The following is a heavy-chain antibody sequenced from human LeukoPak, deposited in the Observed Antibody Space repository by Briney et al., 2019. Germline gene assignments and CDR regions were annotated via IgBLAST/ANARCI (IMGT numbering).Heavy chain of an antibody. CDR2: IYYSGST. J-gene: IGHJ5*02. CDR1: GGSISSSSYY. D-gene: IGHD2-15*01. Sequence: SETLSLTCTVSGGSISSSSYYWGWIRQPPGKGLEWIGSIYYSGSTYYNPSLKSRVTISVDTSKNQFSLKLSSVTAADTAVYYCARLEDIVVVSRIDPWGQGTLVTVSS. V-gene: IGHV4-39*01. CDR3: ARLEDIVVVSRIDP.